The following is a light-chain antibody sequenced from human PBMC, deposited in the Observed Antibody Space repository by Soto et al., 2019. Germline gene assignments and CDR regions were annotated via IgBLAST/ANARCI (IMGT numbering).Light chain of an antibody. CDR2: GAS. V-gene: IGKV3-15*01. Sequence: EIVMTQSPATLSVSPGERATLSCRASQSVSSNFAWYQRKPGQAPRLLIYGASTRVTGIPARFSGSGSGTEFTLTISSLQSEDFAVYYCQHYNNWPQTFGQGTKLEIK. J-gene: IGKJ2*01. CDR3: QHYNNWPQT. CDR1: QSVSSN.